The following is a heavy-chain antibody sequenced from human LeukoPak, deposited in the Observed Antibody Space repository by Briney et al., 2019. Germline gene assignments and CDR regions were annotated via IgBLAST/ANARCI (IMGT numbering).Heavy chain of an antibody. CDR2: IYYSGNT. Sequence: SETLSLTCTVSRGSISGHYWSWIRQSPGKGLEWIGNIYYSGNTNYNPSLKSRVTMSVDTSKNQFSLKLSSVTAADTAVYYCARPSPYCTTTSCYFDHWGQGTLVTVSS. J-gene: IGHJ4*02. V-gene: IGHV4-59*08. CDR1: RGSISGHY. D-gene: IGHD2-2*01. CDR3: ARPSPYCTTTSCYFDH.